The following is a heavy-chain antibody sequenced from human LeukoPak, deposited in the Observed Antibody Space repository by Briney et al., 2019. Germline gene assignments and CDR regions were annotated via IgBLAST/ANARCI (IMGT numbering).Heavy chain of an antibody. Sequence: GGSLRLSCAASGFTFSSYTMNWVRQAPGKGLEWVSIISAGSSHIYYADSVKGRFTISRDDAKNSLYLQMNSLRAEDTAVYYCAKGSYCSSTSCYTDWGQGTLVTVSS. CDR1: GFTFSSYT. CDR3: AKGSYCSSTSCYTD. J-gene: IGHJ4*02. D-gene: IGHD2-2*02. V-gene: IGHV3-21*01. CDR2: ISAGSSHI.